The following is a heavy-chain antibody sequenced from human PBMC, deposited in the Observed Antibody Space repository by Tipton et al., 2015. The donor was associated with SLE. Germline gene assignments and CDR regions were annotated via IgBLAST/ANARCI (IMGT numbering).Heavy chain of an antibody. V-gene: IGHV4-61*08. CDR2: IHSSGST. D-gene: IGHD3-16*01. J-gene: IGHJ4*02. Sequence: TLSLTCNVTGGSISSSDYYWSWIRQHPGKGLEWIGYIHSSGSTNYNSSLESRVTISIDTSRNQFSLKLTSVTAADTAVYYCARSDGGYWGQGTLVTVSS. CDR3: ARSDGGY. CDR1: GGSISSSDYY.